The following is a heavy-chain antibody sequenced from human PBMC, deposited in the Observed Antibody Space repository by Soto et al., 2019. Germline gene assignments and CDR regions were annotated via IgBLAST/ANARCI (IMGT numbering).Heavy chain of an antibody. J-gene: IGHJ6*02. Sequence: QVQLVESGGGVVQPGRSLRLSCAASGFTFSSYGIHWVRQAPGKGLEWVAVISYDGSNKYYADSVKGRFTISRDNSKNTLYLQMNSLRAEDTAVYYCAKRFGISRGMDVWGQGTTVTVSS. CDR2: ISYDGSNK. CDR1: GFTFSSYG. CDR3: AKRFGISRGMDV. D-gene: IGHD3-10*01. V-gene: IGHV3-30*18.